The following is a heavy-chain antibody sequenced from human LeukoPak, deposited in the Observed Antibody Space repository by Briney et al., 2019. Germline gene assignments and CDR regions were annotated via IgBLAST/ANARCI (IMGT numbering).Heavy chain of an antibody. CDR1: GYTFTGYY. Sequence: GASVKVSCKASGYTFTGYYMHWVRQAPGQGLEWMGWINPNSGGTNYAQKFQGRVTMTRDTSISTAYMELSRLRSDDTAVYYCARGSGLYCSSTSCSPEGYWGQGTLVTVSS. V-gene: IGHV1-2*02. CDR2: INPNSGGT. D-gene: IGHD2-2*01. CDR3: ARGSGLYCSSTSCSPEGY. J-gene: IGHJ4*02.